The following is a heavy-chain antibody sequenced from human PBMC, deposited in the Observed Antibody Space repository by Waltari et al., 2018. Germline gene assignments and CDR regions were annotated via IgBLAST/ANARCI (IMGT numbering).Heavy chain of an antibody. CDR2: ISYDGSNK. V-gene: IGHV3-30*01. Sequence: QVQLVESGGGVVQPGRSLRLSCAASGFTFSSYAMPWVRQAPGKGLEWVAVISYDGSNKYYADSVKGRFTISRDNSKNTLYLQMNSLRAEDTAVYYCAREGYSGYHDAYYFDYWGQGTLVTVSS. J-gene: IGHJ4*02. D-gene: IGHD5-12*01. CDR1: GFTFSSYA. CDR3: AREGYSGYHDAYYFDY.